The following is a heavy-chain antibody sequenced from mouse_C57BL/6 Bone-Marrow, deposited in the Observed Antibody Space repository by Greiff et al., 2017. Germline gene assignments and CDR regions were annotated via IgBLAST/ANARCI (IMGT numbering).Heavy chain of an antibody. D-gene: IGHD2-1*01. J-gene: IGHJ1*03. CDR2: ISNLAYSI. CDR1: GFTFSDYG. V-gene: IGHV5-15*01. Sequence: EVMLVESGGGLVQPGGSLKLSCAASGFTFSDYGMAWVRQAPRKGPEWVAFISNLAYSIYYADTVTGRFTISRENAKNTLYLEMSSLRSEDTAMYYCARQNLLRYFDVWGTGTTVTVSS. CDR3: ARQNLLRYFDV.